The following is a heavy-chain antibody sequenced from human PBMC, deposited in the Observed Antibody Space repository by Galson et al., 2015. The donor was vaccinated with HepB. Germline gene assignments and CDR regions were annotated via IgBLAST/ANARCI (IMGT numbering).Heavy chain of an antibody. V-gene: IGHV5-51*01. D-gene: IGHD6-13*01. CDR2: IYPRDSVT. CDR3: ARHLAIAEAFDL. Sequence: QSGAEVKNPGESLKISCQVSKDSFTNYWIGWVRQMPGKGLEWMGIIYPRDSVTQYNPSFQGQVTISADKSVTSAYVQWSSLKASDTAMYYCARHLAIAEAFDLWGQGTMVTVSS. J-gene: IGHJ3*01. CDR1: KDSFTNYW.